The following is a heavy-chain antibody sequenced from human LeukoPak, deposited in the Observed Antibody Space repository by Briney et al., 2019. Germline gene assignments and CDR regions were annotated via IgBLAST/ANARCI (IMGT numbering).Heavy chain of an antibody. J-gene: IGHJ4*02. D-gene: IGHD3-10*01. CDR1: GFTFSSYG. Sequence: PGRSLRLSCAASGFTFSSYGMHWLRQAPGKGLEWVAVISYDGSNKYYADSVKGRFTISRDNSKNTLYLQMNSLRAEDTAVYYCARTKWFGESPFDYWGQGTLVTVSS. CDR3: ARTKWFGESPFDY. CDR2: ISYDGSNK. V-gene: IGHV3-30*03.